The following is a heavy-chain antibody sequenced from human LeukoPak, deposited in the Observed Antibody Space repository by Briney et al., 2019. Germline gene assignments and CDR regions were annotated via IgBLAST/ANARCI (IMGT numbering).Heavy chain of an antibody. J-gene: IGHJ4*02. CDR1: GFTFTSSA. D-gene: IGHD3-22*01. CDR2: SVVGSGNT. V-gene: IGHV1-58*01. CDR3: AASPDYYDSSGYSYYFDY. Sequence: SVKVSCKASGFTFTSSAVQWVRQARGQRLEWIGWSVVGSGNTNYAQKFQERVTITRDMSTSTAYMELSSLRSEDTAVYYCAASPDYYDSSGYSYYFDYWGQGTLVTVSS.